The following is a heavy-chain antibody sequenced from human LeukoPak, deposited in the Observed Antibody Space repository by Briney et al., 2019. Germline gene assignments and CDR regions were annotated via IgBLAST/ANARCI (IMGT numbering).Heavy chain of an antibody. CDR2: IYYSGST. Sequence: PSETLSLTCTVSGGSISSSSYYWGWIRQPPGKGLEWIGSIYYSGSTYYNPSLRSRVTISVDTSKNQFSLKLSSVTAADTAVYYCARPPVGATNTGSYWGQGTLVTVSS. V-gene: IGHV4-39*01. CDR3: ARPPVGATNTGSY. J-gene: IGHJ4*02. D-gene: IGHD1-26*01. CDR1: GGSISSSSYY.